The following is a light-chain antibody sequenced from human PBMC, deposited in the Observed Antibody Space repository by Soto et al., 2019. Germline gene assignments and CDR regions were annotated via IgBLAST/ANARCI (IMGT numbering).Light chain of an antibody. Sequence: DIVLTQSPDSLAVSLGERATINCRSSQSVLYSSNGQDYLAWYQHRPGQPPKLLFYWASTRQSGVPARFSASGAGTHFTLTISSLQAEDVAVYYCQQYYSTPFTFGGGTKVEIK. CDR1: QSVLYSSNGQDY. J-gene: IGKJ4*01. CDR2: WAS. V-gene: IGKV4-1*01. CDR3: QQYYSTPFT.